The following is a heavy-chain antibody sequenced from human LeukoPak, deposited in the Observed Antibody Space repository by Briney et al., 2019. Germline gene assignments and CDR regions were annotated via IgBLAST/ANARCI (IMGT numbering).Heavy chain of an antibody. J-gene: IGHJ4*02. D-gene: IGHD6-13*01. Sequence: PGGSLRLSCAASGFSFSDFWMSWVRQAPGKGLEWVANIDQDGYEKYYVDSVKGRFTISRDNAKNSLYLQMNSLRAEDTAVYYCARDGHGYSTYWGQGTLVTVS. CDR2: IDQDGYEK. CDR1: GFSFSDFW. CDR3: ARDGHGYSTY. V-gene: IGHV3-7*01.